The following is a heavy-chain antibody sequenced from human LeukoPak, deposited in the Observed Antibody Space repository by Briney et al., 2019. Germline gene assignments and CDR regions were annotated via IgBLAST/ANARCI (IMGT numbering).Heavy chain of an antibody. CDR2: ISAYNGNT. CDR3: ARVAKLSSRIVVVPAALNEAYYYGMDV. CDR1: GYTFTSYS. J-gene: IGHJ6*04. D-gene: IGHD2-2*01. V-gene: IGHV1-18*04. Sequence: GASVRVFCKASGYTFTSYSISWVGQAPGQGLEWMGWISAYNGNTNYAQKLQGRVTMTTDTSTSTAYMELRSLRSDDTAVYYCARVAKLSSRIVVVPAALNEAYYYGMDVWGKGTTVTVSS.